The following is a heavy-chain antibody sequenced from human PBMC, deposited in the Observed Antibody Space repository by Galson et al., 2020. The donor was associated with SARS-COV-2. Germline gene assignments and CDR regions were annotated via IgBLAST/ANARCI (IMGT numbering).Heavy chain of an antibody. CDR3: ASGYDSSGYHPFAFDI. V-gene: IGHV1-69*13. J-gene: IGHJ3*02. D-gene: IGHD3-22*01. CDR1: GGTFSSYA. Sequence: SVKVSCKASGGTFSSYAISWVRQAPGQGLEWMGGIIPIFGTANYAQKFQGRVTITADESTSTAYMELSSLRSEDTAVYYCASGYDSSGYHPFAFDIWGQGTMVTVSS. CDR2: IIPIFGTA.